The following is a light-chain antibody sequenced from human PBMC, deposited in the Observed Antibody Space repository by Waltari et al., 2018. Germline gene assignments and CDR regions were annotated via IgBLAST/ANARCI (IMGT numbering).Light chain of an antibody. V-gene: IGKV1-39*01. CDR3: QQSYSTPPIT. CDR1: QSISNY. CDR2: AAS. Sequence: DIQMTQSPSSLSASVGDRVTITCRASQSISNYLNWYQQKPGKAPKLLIYAASSLQSGVPSRFSGSESVTDFTLTISSLQPGDFATYSCQQSYSTPPITFGQGTRLEIK. J-gene: IGKJ5*01.